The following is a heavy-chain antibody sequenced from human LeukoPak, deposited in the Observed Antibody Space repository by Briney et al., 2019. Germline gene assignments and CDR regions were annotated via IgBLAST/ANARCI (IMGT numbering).Heavy chain of an antibody. Sequence: PSETLSLTCAVYGGSFSGYYWSWIRQPPGKGLEWIGEINHSGSTNYNPSLKGRVTISVDTSKNQFSLKLSSVTAADTAVYYCARGRSNDYYDAFDIWGQGTMVTVSS. J-gene: IGHJ3*02. CDR2: INHSGST. D-gene: IGHD5-12*01. V-gene: IGHV4-34*01. CDR3: ARGRSNDYYDAFDI. CDR1: GGSFSGYY.